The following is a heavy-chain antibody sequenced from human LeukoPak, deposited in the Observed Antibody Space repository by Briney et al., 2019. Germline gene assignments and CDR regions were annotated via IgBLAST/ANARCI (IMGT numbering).Heavy chain of an antibody. D-gene: IGHD1-1*01. J-gene: IGHJ6*03. CDR3: ARGAQTTYYYYMDV. V-gene: IGHV1-69*13. Sequence: GASVTVSCKASGGTFSSYAISWVRQAPGQGLEWMGGIIPIFGTANYAQKFQGRVTITADESTSTAYMELSSLRSEDTAVYYCARGAQTTYYYYMDVWGKGTTVTISS. CDR1: GGTFSSYA. CDR2: IIPIFGTA.